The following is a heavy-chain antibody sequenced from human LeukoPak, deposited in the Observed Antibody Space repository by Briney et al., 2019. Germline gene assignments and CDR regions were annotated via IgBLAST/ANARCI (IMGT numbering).Heavy chain of an antibody. J-gene: IGHJ4*02. Sequence: PGGSLRLSCAASGFTFSSYAMHWVRQAPGKGLEWVAVISYDGSNKYYADSVKGRFTISRDNSKNTLYLQMNSLRAEDTAVYYCARDGRFRIAVAGRTSYFDYWGQGTLVTVSS. CDR3: ARDGRFRIAVAGRTSYFDY. CDR1: GFTFSSYA. V-gene: IGHV3-30-3*01. CDR2: ISYDGSNK. D-gene: IGHD6-19*01.